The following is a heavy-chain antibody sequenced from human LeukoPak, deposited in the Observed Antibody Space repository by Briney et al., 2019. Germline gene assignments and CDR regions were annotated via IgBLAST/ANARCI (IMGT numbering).Heavy chain of an antibody. V-gene: IGHV3-66*03. CDR3: AAMTSVTTGDY. Sequence: GGSLRLSCTVSGFTVSSNSMSWVRQAPGKGLEWVSFIYSGSTHYSDSVKGRFTISRDNSKNTLYLQMNSLRAEDTAVYYCAAMTSVTTGDYWGQGTLVTVSS. CDR2: IYSGST. D-gene: IGHD4-11*01. J-gene: IGHJ4*02. CDR1: GFTVSSNS.